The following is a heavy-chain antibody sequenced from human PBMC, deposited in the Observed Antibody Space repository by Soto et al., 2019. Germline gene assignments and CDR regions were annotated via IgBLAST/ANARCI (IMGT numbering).Heavy chain of an antibody. V-gene: IGHV4-38-2*01. Sequence: LSLTCAVSGYSISGGYYWGWIRQPPGKGLEWIGSIYHSGSTYYNPSLKSRVTISVDTSKNQFSLKLSSVTAADTAVYYCASENRGYCSSTSCYIRDQYNWFDPWGQGTLVTVSS. D-gene: IGHD2-2*02. CDR1: GYSISGGYY. J-gene: IGHJ5*02. CDR3: ASENRGYCSSTSCYIRDQYNWFDP. CDR2: IYHSGST.